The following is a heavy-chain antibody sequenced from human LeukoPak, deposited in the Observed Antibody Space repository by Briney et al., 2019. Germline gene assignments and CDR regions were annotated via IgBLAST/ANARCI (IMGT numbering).Heavy chain of an antibody. CDR3: ARGRYFDY. CDR2: ISYDGSNK. CDR1: GFTFSSYG. J-gene: IGHJ4*02. Sequence: GGSLRHSCAASGFTFSSYGMHWVRQAPGKGLEWVAVISYDGSNKYYADSVKGRFTISRDNSKNTLYLQMNSLRAEDTAVYYCARGRYFDYWSQGTLVTVSS. V-gene: IGHV3-30*03. D-gene: IGHD3-9*01.